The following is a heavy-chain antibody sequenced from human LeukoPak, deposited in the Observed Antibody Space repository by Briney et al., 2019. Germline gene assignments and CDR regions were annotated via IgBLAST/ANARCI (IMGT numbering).Heavy chain of an antibody. CDR2: IYSGGSS. V-gene: IGHV3-66*01. J-gene: IGHJ3*02. CDR3: ASRTTVTTEDAFDI. CDR1: GFSVSTNY. Sequence: GGSLRLSCAASGFSVSTNYVSWVRQAPGKGLEWVSVIYSGGSSDYAGSVKGRFTISRDNSGNTLYLQMNSLRAEDTAVYYCASRTTVTTEDAFDIWGQGTMVTVSS. D-gene: IGHD4-17*01.